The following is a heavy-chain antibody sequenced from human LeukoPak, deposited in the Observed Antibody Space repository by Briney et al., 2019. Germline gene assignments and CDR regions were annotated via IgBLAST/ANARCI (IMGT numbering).Heavy chain of an antibody. CDR2: INAGNGNT. J-gene: IGHJ5*02. D-gene: IGHD2-15*01. Sequence: ASVKVSCKASGYTFTSYGISWVRQATGQGLEWMGWINAGNGNTKYSQKFQGRVTITMDTSASTAYMELSSLRSEDTAVYYCARDHVVGLAPFDPWGQGTLVTVSS. CDR1: GYTFTSYG. V-gene: IGHV1-18*01. CDR3: ARDHVVGLAPFDP.